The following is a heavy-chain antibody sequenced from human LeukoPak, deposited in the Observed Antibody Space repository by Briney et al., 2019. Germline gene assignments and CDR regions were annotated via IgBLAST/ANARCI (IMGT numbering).Heavy chain of an antibody. Sequence: SETLSLTCNVSGASMRSETHYWSWLRQHPGKGPEWIAYIYYTAGAYYNPSLESRVSISLDASENQFSLKLSSVTAADTVVYYCARGRRELKYAPDYWGQGTLVTVSS. CDR3: ARGRRELKYAPDY. CDR2: IYYTAGA. V-gene: IGHV4-31*03. D-gene: IGHD2-2*01. CDR1: GASMRSETHY. J-gene: IGHJ4*02.